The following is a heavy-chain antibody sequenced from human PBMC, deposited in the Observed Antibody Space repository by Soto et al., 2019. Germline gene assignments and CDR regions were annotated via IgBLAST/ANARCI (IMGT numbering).Heavy chain of an antibody. V-gene: IGHV3-74*01. D-gene: IGHD2-21*01. J-gene: IGHJ6*02. CDR2: INSDGTIS. Sequence: GGSLRLSCAASGFTFDTYWMNWVRQAPGKGPEWLSGINSDGTISSYADSVKGRFTISRDNARNTLSPQMSSLRADDTAVYYCARLSGDHSAFFSYGMDAWGQGTTVTVSS. CDR3: ARLSGDHSAFFSYGMDA. CDR1: GFTFDTYW.